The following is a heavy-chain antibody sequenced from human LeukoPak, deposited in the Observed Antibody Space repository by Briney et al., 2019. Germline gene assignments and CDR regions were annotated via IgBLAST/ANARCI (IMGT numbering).Heavy chain of an antibody. CDR3: AKDWAHPRIVVVPGPDY. D-gene: IGHD2-2*01. CDR2: ISYDGSNK. V-gene: IGHV3-30*18. CDR1: GFTFSSYG. J-gene: IGHJ4*02. Sequence: PPGRSLRLSCAASGFTFSSYGMHWVRQAPGKGLEWVAVISYDGSNKYYADCVKGRFTISRDNSKNTLYLQMNSLRAEDTAVYYCAKDWAHPRIVVVPGPDYWGQGTLVTVSS.